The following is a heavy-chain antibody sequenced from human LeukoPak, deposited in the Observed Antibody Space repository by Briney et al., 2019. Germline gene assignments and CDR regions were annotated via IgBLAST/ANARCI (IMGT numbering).Heavy chain of an antibody. V-gene: IGHV3-7*03. J-gene: IGHJ4*02. CDR2: IKEDGSEK. CDR3: ARTLRGGGALDY. D-gene: IGHD3-16*01. CDR1: GFTFSNYW. Sequence: GGSLRLSCAASGFTFSNYWLNWVRQAPGKGLEWVANIKEDGSEKYYVDSVKGRFNISRDNAKKSLFLQMNSLRAEDKAVYYCARTLRGGGALDYWGQGTLVTVSS.